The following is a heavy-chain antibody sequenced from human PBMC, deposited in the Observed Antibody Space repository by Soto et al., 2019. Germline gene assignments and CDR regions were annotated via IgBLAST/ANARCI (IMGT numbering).Heavy chain of an antibody. V-gene: IGHV4-59*01. J-gene: IGHJ3*02. D-gene: IGHD1-26*01. CDR3: ARGSPTYAFDI. CDR2: IYYSGTT. Sequence: SETLSLTCTVAGGSIRRDSWTWIRQPPGKGLEWIGYIYYSGTTNYNPSLKSRVTISVDTSKNQFSLNLSSVTTADTAVFYCARGSPTYAFDIWGKGTMVTVSS. CDR1: GGSIRRDS.